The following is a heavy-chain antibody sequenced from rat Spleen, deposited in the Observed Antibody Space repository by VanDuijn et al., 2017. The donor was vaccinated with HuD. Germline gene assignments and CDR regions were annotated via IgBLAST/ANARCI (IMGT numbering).Heavy chain of an antibody. J-gene: IGHJ2*01. CDR3: ARHAGDYGSFFDY. CDR1: GLTFSNYD. Sequence: EVQLVESGGGLVKPGGSLNLSCAASGLTFSNYDMAWVRQASTKGLEWAASITTGGGNTYYRDSVKGRFTISRDNAKSTLYLQMDSLRSEDTATYYCARHAGDYGSFFDYWGQGVMVTVSS. D-gene: IGHD1-3*01. V-gene: IGHV5S23*01. CDR2: ITTGGGNT.